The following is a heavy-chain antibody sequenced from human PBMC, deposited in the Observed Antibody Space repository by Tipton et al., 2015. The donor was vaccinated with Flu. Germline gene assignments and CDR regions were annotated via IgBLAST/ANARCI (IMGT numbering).Heavy chain of an antibody. J-gene: IGHJ4*02. CDR1: GGSISSYY. Sequence: LSCTVSGGSISSYYWSWIRQPPGKGLEWIGYIYYSGSTNYNPSLKSRVTISVDTSKNQFSLKLSSVTAADTAVYYCAMGDGDSDYWGQGTLVTVSS. V-gene: IGHV4-59*01. CDR3: AMGDGDSDY. CDR2: IYYSGST. D-gene: IGHD4-17*01.